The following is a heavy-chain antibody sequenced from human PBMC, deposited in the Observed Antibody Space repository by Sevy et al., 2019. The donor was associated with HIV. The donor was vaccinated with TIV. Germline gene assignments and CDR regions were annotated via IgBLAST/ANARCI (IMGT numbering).Heavy chain of an antibody. V-gene: IGHV5-51*01. CDR2: IYPGDSDT. Sequence: GESLKISCKGSGYSFTSYWIGWVRQMPGKGLEWMGIIYPGDSDTRYSPSFQGQVTISADKSISTAYLQWSSLKASDTAMYYCARPTWFGESNDAFDIWGQGTMATVSS. D-gene: IGHD3-10*01. J-gene: IGHJ3*02. CDR3: ARPTWFGESNDAFDI. CDR1: GYSFTSYW.